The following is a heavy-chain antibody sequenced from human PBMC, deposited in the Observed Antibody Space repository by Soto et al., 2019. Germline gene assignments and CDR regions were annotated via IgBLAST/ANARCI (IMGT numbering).Heavy chain of an antibody. CDR1: GFTFTSYG. V-gene: IGHV1-18*01. CDR2: ISAFSGKT. CDR3: ARDRERGLAALDA. D-gene: IGHD2-15*01. Sequence: QVQLVQSAVEVKRPGASVQVSCKTSGFTFTSYGFSWVRQAPGQGLEWMGWISAFSGKTNYAQNLQGRVTMTTEASTNTAYMERKSLTFDDTAIYYCARDRERGLAALDAWGHGSLVIVSS. J-gene: IGHJ5*01.